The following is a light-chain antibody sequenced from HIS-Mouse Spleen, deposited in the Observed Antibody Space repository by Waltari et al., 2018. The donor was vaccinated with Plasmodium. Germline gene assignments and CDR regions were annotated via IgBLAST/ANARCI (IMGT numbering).Light chain of an antibody. V-gene: IGKV3-20*01. CDR1: QSVSSSY. Sequence: EIVLTQSPGTLSLSPGERATLSCRASQSVSSSYLAWYQQKPGQAPRLLSDGASSRATGIPDRFSGSGSGTDFTLTISRLEPEDFAVYYCQQYGSSLWTFGQGTKVEIK. J-gene: IGKJ1*01. CDR3: QQYGSSLWT. CDR2: GAS.